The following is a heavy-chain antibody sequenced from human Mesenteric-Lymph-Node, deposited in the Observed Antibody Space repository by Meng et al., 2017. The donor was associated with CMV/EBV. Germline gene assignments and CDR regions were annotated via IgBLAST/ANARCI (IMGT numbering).Heavy chain of an antibody. CDR2: IKSTADGGTT. D-gene: IGHD6-19*01. CDR1: GFTFSNAW. V-gene: IGHV3-15*01. Sequence: ESLKISCAASGFTFSNAWMSWVRQAPGKGLEWVGRIKSTADGGTTDYAAPVKGRFAISRDDSKNTLYLQMNSLKTEDTAVYYCATGTAVALYWGQGTLVTVSS. J-gene: IGHJ4*02. CDR3: ATGTAVALY.